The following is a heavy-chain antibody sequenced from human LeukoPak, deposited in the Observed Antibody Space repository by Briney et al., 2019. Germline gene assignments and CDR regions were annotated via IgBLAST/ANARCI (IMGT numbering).Heavy chain of an antibody. D-gene: IGHD3-10*01. CDR3: AKDIGEQWFFDY. V-gene: IGHV3-43*02. CDR1: GFTFDDSA. Sequence: PGGSLRLSCATSGFTFDDSAMHWGRQALGRGLEWVSLISGDGGSTYYADSVKGRFTLSRDNSKNSLYLQMNSLRTEDTALYSCAKDIGEQWFFDYWGQGTLVTVSS. CDR2: ISGDGGST. J-gene: IGHJ4*02.